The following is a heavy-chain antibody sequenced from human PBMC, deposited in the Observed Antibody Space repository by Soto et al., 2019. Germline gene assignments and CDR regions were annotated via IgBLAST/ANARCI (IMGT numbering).Heavy chain of an antibody. J-gene: IGHJ3*02. Sequence: QVQLVQSGAEVKKPGASVKVSCKASGYTFASYGISWVRQAPGQGLEWMGWISAYNGNTNYVQNLQGRVTMTTDTSTSTTYMEVRSERYDDTGVYYGAKEDVVVPAPNLVAFDIWGQGAMVTVSS. V-gene: IGHV1-18*01. D-gene: IGHD2-2*01. CDR1: GYTFASYG. CDR2: ISAYNGNT. CDR3: AKEDVVVPAPNLVAFDI.